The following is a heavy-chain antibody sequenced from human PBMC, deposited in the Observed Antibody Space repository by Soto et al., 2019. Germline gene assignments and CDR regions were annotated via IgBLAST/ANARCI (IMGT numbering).Heavy chain of an antibody. J-gene: IGHJ3*02. V-gene: IGHV5-51*01. CDR3: ARQRAVACTEDAFDI. CDR2: IYPGDSDT. CDR1: GYSFTSYW. D-gene: IGHD6-19*01. Sequence: EVQLVQSGAEVKKPGESLKISCKGSGYSFTSYWIGWVRQMPGKGLEWMGIIYPGDSDTRYSPSFQGQVTISADKSISPAYLQWSSLKASDTAMYYCARQRAVACTEDAFDIWGQGTSVTVSS.